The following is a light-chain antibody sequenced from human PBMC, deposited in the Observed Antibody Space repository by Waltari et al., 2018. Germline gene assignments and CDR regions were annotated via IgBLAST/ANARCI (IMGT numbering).Light chain of an antibody. J-gene: IGLJ1*01. V-gene: IGLV2-23*02. CDR2: EVI. CDR3: CSYAGLGIYV. Sequence: QSGLTQPASVSGSPGQSITISCTGTSSDVGNYNLVSWYQQYPGKAPNLMVYEVIKRTSGVSDRFSGSKSGNTASLTIYGLQSEDEADYYCCSYAGLGIYVFGTGTKVTVL. CDR1: SSDVGNYNL.